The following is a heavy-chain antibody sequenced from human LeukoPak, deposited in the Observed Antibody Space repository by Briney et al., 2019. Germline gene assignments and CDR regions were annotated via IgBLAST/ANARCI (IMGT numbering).Heavy chain of an antibody. J-gene: IGHJ4*02. CDR1: AGSVSRTEFY. CDR2: IYYTGST. D-gene: IGHD3-9*01. CDR3: VRLSKGRYFDYIFDF. V-gene: IGHV4-39*01. Sequence: SETLSLTFTVSAGSVSRTEFYWGWIHQPPGKGVQWVGNIYYTGSTSYNPSLTSRVSMSVATSQTQFSLKMTSVTAADTAVYYCVRLSKGRYFDYIFDFWGQGTLVTVSS.